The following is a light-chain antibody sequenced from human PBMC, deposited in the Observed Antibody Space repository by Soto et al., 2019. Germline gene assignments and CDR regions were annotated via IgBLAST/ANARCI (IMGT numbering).Light chain of an antibody. V-gene: IGLV2-14*01. Sequence: QSVLTQPASVSGSPGQSITISCTGTSSDVGGYNYVSWYQQNPGKAPKLMIYEVSNRPSGVSNRFSGSKSGNTASLTISGLQAEDEADYYCSSYRSSSTLYVFGTGTKLTVL. CDR1: SSDVGGYNY. J-gene: IGLJ1*01. CDR3: SSYRSSSTLYV. CDR2: EVS.